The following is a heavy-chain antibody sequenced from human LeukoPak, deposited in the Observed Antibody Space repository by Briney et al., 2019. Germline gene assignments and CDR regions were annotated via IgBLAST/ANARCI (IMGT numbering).Heavy chain of an antibody. CDR3: ASHYDIDY. V-gene: IGHV3-21*06. Sequence: GGSLRLSCAASGLTFSTYTMNWVRQAPGKGLEWVSSISSGSSYIYYADSMKGRFTVSRDNAKNSLYLQMNSLKAEDPAVYFCASHYDIDYWGQGTLVTVSS. CDR2: ISSGSSYI. CDR1: GLTFSTYT. D-gene: IGHD3-9*01. J-gene: IGHJ4*02.